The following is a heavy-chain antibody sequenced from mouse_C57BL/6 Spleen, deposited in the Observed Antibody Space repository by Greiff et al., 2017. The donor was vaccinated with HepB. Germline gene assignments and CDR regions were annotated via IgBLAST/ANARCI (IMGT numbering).Heavy chain of an antibody. V-gene: IGHV1-22*01. J-gene: IGHJ2*01. Sequence: VQLQQSGPELVKPGASVKMSCKASGYTFTDYNMHWVKQSHGKSLEWIGYINPNNGGTSYNQKFKGKATLTVNKSSSTAYMELRSLTSEDSAVYYCARGDYYGGYYFDYWGQGTTLTVSS. CDR2: INPNNGGT. CDR1: GYTFTDYN. D-gene: IGHD1-1*01. CDR3: ARGDYYGGYYFDY.